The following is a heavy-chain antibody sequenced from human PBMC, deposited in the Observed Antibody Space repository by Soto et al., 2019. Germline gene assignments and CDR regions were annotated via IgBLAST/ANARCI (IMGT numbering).Heavy chain of an antibody. D-gene: IGHD5-18*01. V-gene: IGHV3-23*01. CDR2: ISTSGGST. J-gene: IGHJ4*01. CDR1: GFTFSSYA. CDR3: AKDGLGAYSYGSYYFDY. Sequence: ESGGGLVQPGGSLRLSCAASGFTFSSYAMSWVRQAPGKGLEWVSTISTSGGSTYYADSVKGRFTISRDNSKNTLYLQMNSLRAEDTAVYYCAKDGLGAYSYGSYYFDYWGQGTLVTVSS.